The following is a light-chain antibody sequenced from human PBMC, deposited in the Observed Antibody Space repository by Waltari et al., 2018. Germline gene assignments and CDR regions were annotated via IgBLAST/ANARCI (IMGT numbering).Light chain of an antibody. CDR2: AAS. J-gene: IGKJ2*03. CDR1: QSVSSTY. Sequence: EIVLAQSPGTLSLSPGERVTLSCRASQSVSSTYFAWYQQKPGQAPRLLIYAASSRATGIPERFSGSGSGTDFTLTISRLEPEDFALYYCQQYGTSPYSFGQGTKLEIK. CDR3: QQYGTSPYS. V-gene: IGKV3-20*01.